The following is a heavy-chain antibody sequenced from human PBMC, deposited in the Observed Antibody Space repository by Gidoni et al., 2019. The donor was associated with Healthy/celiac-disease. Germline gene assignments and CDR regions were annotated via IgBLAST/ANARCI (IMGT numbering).Heavy chain of an antibody. CDR1: GFTFDEYA. D-gene: IGHD2-15*01. Sequence: EVQLVASGGVVVQPGGSLRLSCAASGFTFDEYAMHWVRQAPGKGLEWVSLISWDGGSTYYADSVKGRFTISRDNSKNSLYLQMNSLRAEDTALYYCAKGGDGGIDYWGQGTLVTVSS. V-gene: IGHV3-43D*03. J-gene: IGHJ4*02. CDR3: AKGGDGGIDY. CDR2: ISWDGGST.